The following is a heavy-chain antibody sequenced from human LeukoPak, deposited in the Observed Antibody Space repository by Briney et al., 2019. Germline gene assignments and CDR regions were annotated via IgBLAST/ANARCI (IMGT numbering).Heavy chain of an antibody. CDR3: AKLGAYSSSWYGFCDY. J-gene: IGHJ4*02. D-gene: IGHD6-13*01. V-gene: IGHV5-51*01. Sequence: KSGESLKISCQASGYSFTTYWIGWVRQMPGKGLEWMGIIYPDDSDTRYSPSFQGQVTISVDKSISTAYLQWSSLKASDTAMYYCAKLGAYSSSWYGFCDYWGQGTLVTVSS. CDR2: IYPDDSDT. CDR1: GYSFTTYW.